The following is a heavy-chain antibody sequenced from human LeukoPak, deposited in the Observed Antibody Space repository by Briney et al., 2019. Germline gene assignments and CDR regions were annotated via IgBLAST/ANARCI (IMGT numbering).Heavy chain of an antibody. CDR3: AKYVRGSSSWYGDMYYFDY. Sequence: GGSLRLSCAASGFTFSSYAMSWVRQAPEKGLEWVSAISGSGGSTYYADSVKGRFTISRDNSKNTLYLQMNSLRAEDTAVYYCAKYVRGSSSWYGDMYYFDYWGQGTLVTVSS. CDR2: ISGSGGST. V-gene: IGHV3-23*01. J-gene: IGHJ4*02. D-gene: IGHD6-13*01. CDR1: GFTFSSYA.